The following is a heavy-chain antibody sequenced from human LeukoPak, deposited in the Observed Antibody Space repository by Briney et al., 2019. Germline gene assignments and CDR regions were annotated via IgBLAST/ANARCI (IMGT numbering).Heavy chain of an antibody. D-gene: IGHD5-18*01. CDR1: GFTVSSNY. CDR2: IYSGGST. V-gene: IGHV3-53*01. Sequence: GGSLRLSCAASGFTVSSNYMSWVRQAPGKGLEWVSVIYSGGSTYYADSVKGRFTISRDNSKNTLYLQMNSLRAEDTAVYYCARRGYSYGYYAFDIWGQGTMVTVSS. J-gene: IGHJ3*02. CDR3: ARRGYSYGYYAFDI.